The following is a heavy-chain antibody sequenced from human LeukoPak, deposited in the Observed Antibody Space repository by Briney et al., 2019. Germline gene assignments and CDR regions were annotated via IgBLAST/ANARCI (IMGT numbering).Heavy chain of an antibody. CDR3: ARDISGGYDGLDV. CDR1: GFTFSRYD. V-gene: IGHV3-13*01. Sequence: GGSLRLSCAASGFTFSRYDMHWVRQVTGKGLEWVSAISTAGDTYYPGSVKGRFTVSRENAKNSLYLQMNSLSAGDTAVYYCARDISGGYDGLDVWGQGTTVTVSS. CDR2: ISTAGDT. J-gene: IGHJ6*02. D-gene: IGHD3-22*01.